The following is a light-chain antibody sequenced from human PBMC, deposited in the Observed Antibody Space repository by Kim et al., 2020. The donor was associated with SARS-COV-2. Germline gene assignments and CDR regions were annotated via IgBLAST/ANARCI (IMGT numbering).Light chain of an antibody. CDR1: QTLNSNY. J-gene: IGKJ4*01. CDR2: GAS. V-gene: IGKV3-20*01. CDR3: QQYGTSPLT. Sequence: SPGETPTISCRTSQTLNSNYLAWYQQKPGQAPRLLIYGASSRATGIPDRFSGSGSETDFTLTISRLDPEDFAMYYCQQYGTSPLTFGGGTKVEIK.